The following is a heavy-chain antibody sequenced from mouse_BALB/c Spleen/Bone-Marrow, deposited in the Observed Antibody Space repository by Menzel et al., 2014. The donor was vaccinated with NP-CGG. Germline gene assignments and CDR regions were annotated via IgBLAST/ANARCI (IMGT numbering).Heavy chain of an antibody. D-gene: IGHD1-1*01. V-gene: IGHV1-52*01. Sequence: QVQLQQSGAELVRPGASVKLSCKASGYTFTNYWMNWVKQRPEQGLEWIGRIDPYDSETHSNQKFKDKAILTVDKSSSTAYMQLSSLTSEDSAVYYCARWGTTVVDCFDVWGAGTTVTVSS. CDR3: ARWGTTVVDCFDV. J-gene: IGHJ1*02. CDR2: IDPYDSET. CDR1: GYTFTNYW.